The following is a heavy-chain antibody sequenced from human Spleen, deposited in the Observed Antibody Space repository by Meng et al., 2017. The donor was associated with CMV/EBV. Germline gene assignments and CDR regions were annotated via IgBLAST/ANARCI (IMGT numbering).Heavy chain of an antibody. J-gene: IGHJ4*02. CDR3: AKAYSSSWYREYYDY. CDR1: GFTFSNYA. D-gene: IGHD6-13*01. V-gene: IGHV3-23*01. CDR2: ITATSGST. Sequence: GESLKISCVASGFTFSNYAMAWVRQAPGKGLEWVSPITATSGSTYYTDSVKGRFTVSRDNSKNTLYLQMNSLRAEDTAVYYCAKAYSSSWYREYYDYWGQGTLVTVSS.